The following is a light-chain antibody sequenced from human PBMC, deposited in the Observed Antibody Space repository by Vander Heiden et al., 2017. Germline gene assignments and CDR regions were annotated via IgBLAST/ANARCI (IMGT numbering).Light chain of an antibody. Sequence: EILMTQSPLSLRVTPGEPASISCRSSQSLLHSNGYNYLDWYLQKPGQSPQLLIYLGSNRASGVPDRFSGSGSGTDFTLKISRVEAEDVGVYYCMQALQTPWTFGQGTKLEIK. CDR3: MQALQTPWT. CDR1: QSLLHSNGYNY. CDR2: LGS. J-gene: IGKJ2*02. V-gene: IGKV2-28*01.